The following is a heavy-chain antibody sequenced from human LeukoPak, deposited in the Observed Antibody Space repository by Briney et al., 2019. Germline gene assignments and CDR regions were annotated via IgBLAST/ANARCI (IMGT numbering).Heavy chain of an antibody. CDR1: GFIFSNFA. Sequence: GGSLRLSCAASGFIFSNFAMTWVRQAPGKGLEWVSSISGTGGNTDYADSVRGRFTLSRDNSKNTLYLQMNSLRADDTAVYYCAKSGVNSGYDYYWGQGTLVTVSS. D-gene: IGHD5-12*01. J-gene: IGHJ4*02. CDR3: AKSGVNSGYDYY. CDR2: ISGTGGNT. V-gene: IGHV3-23*01.